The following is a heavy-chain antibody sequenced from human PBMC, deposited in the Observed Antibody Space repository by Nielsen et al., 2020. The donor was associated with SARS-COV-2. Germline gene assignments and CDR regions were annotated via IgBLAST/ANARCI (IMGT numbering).Heavy chain of an antibody. J-gene: IGHJ2*01. Sequence: SVKVSCKAPGYTLSESAIHWVRQAPGQGLEWMGGIIPIFGTANYAQKFQGRVTITADESTSTAYMELSSLRSEDTAVYYCARVAFPSIATDGYFDLWGRGTLVTVSS. V-gene: IGHV1-69*13. CDR3: ARVAFPSIATDGYFDL. CDR2: IIPIFGTA. D-gene: IGHD6-25*01. CDR1: GYTLSESA.